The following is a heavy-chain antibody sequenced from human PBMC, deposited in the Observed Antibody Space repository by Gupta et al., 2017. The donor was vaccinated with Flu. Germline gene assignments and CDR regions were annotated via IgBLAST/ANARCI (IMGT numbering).Heavy chain of an antibody. CDR2: IYYSGST. V-gene: IGHV4-31*03. J-gene: IGHJ4*02. CDR3: ARGWSALNYDYVWGSYTFDY. CDR1: GGSISSGGYY. D-gene: IGHD3-16*01. Sequence: QVQLQESGPGLVKPSQTLSLTCTVSGGSISSGGYYWSWIRQHPGKGLEWIGYIYYSGSTYYNPSLKSRVTISVDTSKNQFSLKLSSVTAADTAVYYCARGWSALNYDYVWGSYTFDYWGQGTLVTVSS.